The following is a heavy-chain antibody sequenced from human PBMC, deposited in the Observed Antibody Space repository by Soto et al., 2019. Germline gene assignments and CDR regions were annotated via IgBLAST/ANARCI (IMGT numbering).Heavy chain of an antibody. Sequence: AETLSVTCAVYGGSFIGYYWIWSRQPPGKGLEWIGEINHSGSTNYNPSLKSRVTISVDTSKNQFSLKLSSVTAADTAVYYCAATVPNYYYYGMDVWGQGTTVTVSS. J-gene: IGHJ6*02. V-gene: IGHV4-34*01. CDR3: AATVPNYYYYGMDV. CDR1: GGSFIGYY. D-gene: IGHD4-17*01. CDR2: INHSGST.